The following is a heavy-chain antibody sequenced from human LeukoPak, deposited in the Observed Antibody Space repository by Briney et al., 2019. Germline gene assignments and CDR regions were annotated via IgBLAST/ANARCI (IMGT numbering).Heavy chain of an antibody. J-gene: IGHJ3*02. Sequence: GGSLRLSCSASGHTFSSYAMHWVRQAPGEGLEHVSAISSNGGSTYYADSVKGRFTISRDSSKNTLNLQMRSLRAEDTAVYYCVKEIVGPWSYDAFDIWGQGTMVTVSS. CDR2: ISSNGGST. CDR3: VKEIVGPWSYDAFDI. V-gene: IGHV3-64D*09. D-gene: IGHD1-26*01. CDR1: GHTFSSYA.